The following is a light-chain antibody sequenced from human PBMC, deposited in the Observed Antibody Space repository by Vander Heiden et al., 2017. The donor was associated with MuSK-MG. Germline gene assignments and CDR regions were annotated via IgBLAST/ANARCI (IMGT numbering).Light chain of an antibody. V-gene: IGKV1-39*01. CDR1: QSISSY. CDR3: QQNNRSPRT. Sequence: DIQMTQPPSSLSASVGDRVTISCRASQSISSYLAWYQQKPGKAPKLLIYTASTLKSGVPSRFSGSGSGTEFTLTISSLQPEDFATYYCQQNNRSPRTFGQGTKVDIK. CDR2: TAS. J-gene: IGKJ1*01.